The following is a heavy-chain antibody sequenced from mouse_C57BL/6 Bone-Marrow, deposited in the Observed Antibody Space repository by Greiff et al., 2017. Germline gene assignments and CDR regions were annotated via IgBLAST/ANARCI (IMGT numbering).Heavy chain of an antibody. D-gene: IGHD2-3*01. CDR2: IDPETGGT. CDR1: GYTFTDYE. Sequence: QVQLQQSGAELVRPGASVTLSCKASGYTFTDYEMHWVKQTPVHGLEWIGAIDPETGGTTYNQKFKGKATLTADKSSSTAYMELRSLTSEDSAVYYYTRDDGYYFWWYFDVWGTGTTVTVSS. CDR3: TRDDGYYFWWYFDV. V-gene: IGHV1-15*01. J-gene: IGHJ1*03.